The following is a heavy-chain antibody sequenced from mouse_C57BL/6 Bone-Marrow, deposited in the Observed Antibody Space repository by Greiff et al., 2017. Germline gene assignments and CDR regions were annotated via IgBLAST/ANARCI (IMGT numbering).Heavy chain of an antibody. CDR2: IDPSDSYA. Sequence: VQRVESGAELVMPGASVKLSCKASGYTFTSYWMHWVKQRPGQGLEWIGEIDPSDSYANYNQKFKGKSTLTVDKSSSTAYMQLSSLTSEDSAVYYCARDYYDYWGQGTTLTVSS. CDR1: GYTFTSYW. CDR3: ARDYYDY. V-gene: IGHV1-69*01. J-gene: IGHJ2*01.